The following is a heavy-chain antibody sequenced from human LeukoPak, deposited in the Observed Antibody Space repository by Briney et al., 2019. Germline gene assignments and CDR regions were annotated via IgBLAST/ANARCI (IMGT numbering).Heavy chain of an antibody. D-gene: IGHD2-15*01. Sequence: PSETLSLTCAVYGGSFSGYYWSWIRQPPGKGLEWIGEINHSGSTNYNPSLKSRVTISVDTSKNQFSLKLSSVTAADTAVYYCARGSENIVVVVAASQYYFDYWGQGTLVTVSS. CDR2: INHSGST. CDR3: ARGSENIVVVVAASQYYFDY. CDR1: GGSFSGYY. V-gene: IGHV4-34*01. J-gene: IGHJ4*02.